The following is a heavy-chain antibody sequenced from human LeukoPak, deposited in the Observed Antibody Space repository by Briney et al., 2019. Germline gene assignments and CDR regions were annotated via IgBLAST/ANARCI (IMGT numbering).Heavy chain of an antibody. CDR3: ATDLDDGSRGYSYGYHY. CDR1: GYTFTSYY. Sequence: ASVKVSCKASGYTFTSYYMHWVRQAPGQGLEWMRIINPSGGSTSYAQKFQGRVTMTRDTSTSTVYMELSSLRSEDTAVYYCATDLDDGSRGYSYGYHYWGQGTLVTVSS. V-gene: IGHV1-46*01. CDR2: INPSGGST. D-gene: IGHD5-18*01. J-gene: IGHJ4*02.